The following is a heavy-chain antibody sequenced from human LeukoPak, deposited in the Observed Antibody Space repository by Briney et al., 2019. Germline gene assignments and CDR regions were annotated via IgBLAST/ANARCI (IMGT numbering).Heavy chain of an antibody. Sequence: PGGSLRLSCAASGFTFSSYSMNWVRQAPGKRLEWVSSISSSSSYIYYADSVKGRFTISRDNSKNTLYLQMNSLRAEDTAVYYCAKREGEYSYAHSYYYYYMDVWGKGTTVTISS. V-gene: IGHV3-21*01. CDR2: ISSSSSYI. J-gene: IGHJ6*03. CDR3: AKREGEYSYAHSYYYYYMDV. CDR1: GFTFSSYS. D-gene: IGHD5-18*01.